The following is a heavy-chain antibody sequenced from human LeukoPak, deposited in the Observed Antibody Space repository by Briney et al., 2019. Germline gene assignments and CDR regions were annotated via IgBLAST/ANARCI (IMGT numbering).Heavy chain of an antibody. J-gene: IGHJ4*02. CDR2: ISYDGSNK. Sequence: PGGSLRLSCAASGFTFSSYAMHWVRQAPGKGLEWVAVISYDGSNKYYADSVKGRFTISRDNSKNTLYLQMNSLRAEDTAVYYCARDQAAPETYFDYWGQGTLVVVSS. D-gene: IGHD6-6*01. CDR1: GFTFSSYA. V-gene: IGHV3-30-3*01. CDR3: ARDQAAPETYFDY.